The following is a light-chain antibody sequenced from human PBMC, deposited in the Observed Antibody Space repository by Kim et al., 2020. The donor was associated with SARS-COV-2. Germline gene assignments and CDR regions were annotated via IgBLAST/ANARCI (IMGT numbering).Light chain of an antibody. CDR1: SGSIASNY. CDR3: QSYGGSSWV. J-gene: IGLJ3*02. CDR2: EDN. V-gene: IGLV6-57*01. Sequence: LTQPHSVSESPGKTVTISCTRSSGSIASNYVQWYQQRPGGSPTTVIYEDNQRPSGVPDRFSGSIDSSSNSASLTISGLRPEDESVYYCQSYGGSSWVFGGRTQLAVL.